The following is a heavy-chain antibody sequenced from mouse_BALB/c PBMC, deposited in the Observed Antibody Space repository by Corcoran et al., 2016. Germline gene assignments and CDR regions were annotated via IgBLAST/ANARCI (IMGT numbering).Heavy chain of an antibody. Sequence: QIQLVQSGPELKKPGETVKISCKASGYTFTNYGRNWVKQAPGKGLKWVGWINTYTGEPTYADDFKGRFDFSLETSASTAYLQINNLKNEDTATYFCARKGDYYNCSSSFYAMDYWGQGTSVTVSS. D-gene: IGHD1-1*01. CDR1: GYTFTNYG. CDR3: ARKGDYYNCSSSFYAMDY. J-gene: IGHJ4*01. CDR2: INTYTGEP. V-gene: IGHV9-3-1*01.